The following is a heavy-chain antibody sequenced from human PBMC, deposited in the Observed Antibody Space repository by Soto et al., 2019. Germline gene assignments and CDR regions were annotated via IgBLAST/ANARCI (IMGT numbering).Heavy chain of an antibody. CDR3: ASFTPYSSGWYGGDAFDI. CDR1: GGSISSSNW. D-gene: IGHD6-19*01. Sequence: GTLSLTCAVSGGSISSSNWWSWVRQPPGKGLEWIGEIYHSGSTNYNPSLKSRVTISVDKSKNQFSLKLSSVTAADTAVYYCASFTPYSSGWYGGDAFDIWGQGTMVTVSS. CDR2: IYHSGST. J-gene: IGHJ3*02. V-gene: IGHV4-4*02.